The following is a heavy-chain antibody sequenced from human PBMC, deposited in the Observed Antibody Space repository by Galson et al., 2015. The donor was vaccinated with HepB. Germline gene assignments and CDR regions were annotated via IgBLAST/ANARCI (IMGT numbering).Heavy chain of an antibody. CDR1: TFSSYA. V-gene: IGHV4-39*02. Sequence: TFSSYAMSWIRQPPGKGLEWMGSINYSGKTYYKPSLKSRVTISVDTSRDQFSLKVSSVTAADTAVYYCTREEDSCSSSWGQGTLVTVSS. CDR2: INYSGKT. J-gene: IGHJ5*02. CDR3: TREEDSCSSS. D-gene: IGHD6-6*01.